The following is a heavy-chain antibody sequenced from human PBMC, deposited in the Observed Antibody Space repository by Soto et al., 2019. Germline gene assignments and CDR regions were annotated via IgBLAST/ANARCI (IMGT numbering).Heavy chain of an antibody. D-gene: IGHD3-10*01. J-gene: IGHJ6*03. CDR3: ARNQSRGQVFYSYMHG. CDR2: ISSSSQNI. CDR1: EFTFSTYA. V-gene: IGHV3-48*01. Sequence: EVQLVESGGGLVQPGGSLRLSCAASEFTFSTYAMNWVRQAPGKGLEWVSDISSSSQNIRYADSVKGRFTISIDNAKNSQNLQMNSLRAEDTTAYYCARNQSRGQVFYSYMHGWGKGTTVTVSS.